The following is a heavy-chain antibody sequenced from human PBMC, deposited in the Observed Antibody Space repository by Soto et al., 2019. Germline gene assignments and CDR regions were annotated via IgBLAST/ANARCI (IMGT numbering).Heavy chain of an antibody. CDR2: INPSGGST. D-gene: IGHD5-18*01. CDR1: GYTFTSYY. CDR3: ASVDTTTRDYYYGMDV. Sequence: ASVKVSCKASGYTFTSYYMYWVRQAPGQGLEWMGIINPSGGSTSYAQKFQGRVTMTRDTSTSTVYMELSSLRSEDTAVYYCASVDTTTRDYYYGMDVWGQGTTVTVSS. J-gene: IGHJ6*02. V-gene: IGHV1-46*01.